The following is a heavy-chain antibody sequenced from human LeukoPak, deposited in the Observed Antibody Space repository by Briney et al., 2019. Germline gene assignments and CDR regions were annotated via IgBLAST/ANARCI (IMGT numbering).Heavy chain of an antibody. D-gene: IGHD2-15*01. Sequence: HPGGSLRLSCAASGFTVSNAWMTWVRQAPGKGLEWVSYISSSSSTIYYADSVKGRFTISRDKSKNTLYLQLNSLRAEDTAVYFCARQSGGPYNWFDPWGQGTLVTVSS. CDR1: GFTVSNAW. J-gene: IGHJ5*02. CDR2: ISSSSSTI. CDR3: ARQSGGPYNWFDP. V-gene: IGHV3-48*01.